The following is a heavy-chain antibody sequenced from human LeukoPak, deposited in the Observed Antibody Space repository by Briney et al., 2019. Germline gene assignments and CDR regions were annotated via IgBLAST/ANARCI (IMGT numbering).Heavy chain of an antibody. D-gene: IGHD1-26*01. V-gene: IGHV4-39*01. CDR1: GGSISSSSYY. J-gene: IGHJ6*03. CDR2: IYYSGST. CDR3: ASVVGATLYYYYYMDV. Sequence: SETLSLTCTVSGGSISSSSYYWGWIRQPPGKGLEWIGSIYYSGSTYCNPSLKSRVTISVDTSKNQFSLKLSSVTAADTAVYYCASVVGATLYYYYYMDVWGKGTTVTVSS.